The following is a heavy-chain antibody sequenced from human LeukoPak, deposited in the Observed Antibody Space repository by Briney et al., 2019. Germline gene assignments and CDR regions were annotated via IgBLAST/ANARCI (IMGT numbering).Heavy chain of an antibody. V-gene: IGHV3-23*01. D-gene: IGHD2-2*01. CDR2: IRGSGDSP. J-gene: IGHJ4*02. Sequence: GGSLRLSCTASGFSFGSYDMTWVRHAPGKGLEWVSSIRGSGDSPYYADSVKGRFTNSRDNSKNTLVLQMNSLRAEDKAVYYCGKYGGNRYCRRTTCYDPYWGQGTLVNVSS. CDR3: GKYGGNRYCRRTTCYDPY. CDR1: GFSFGSYD.